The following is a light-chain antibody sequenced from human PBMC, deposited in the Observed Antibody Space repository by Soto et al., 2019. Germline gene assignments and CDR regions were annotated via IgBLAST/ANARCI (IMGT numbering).Light chain of an antibody. CDR2: EVE. V-gene: IGLV2-8*01. Sequence: QSVLTQPPSASESPGQSVTISCTGTSSDVGGYHYVSWYQHHPGRAPKLLIYEVEKRPPGVPGRFSGSKSGNTASLTVSGLQADDEADYFCFSKISGFVYGFGTGTKVTVL. CDR1: SSDVGGYHY. J-gene: IGLJ1*01. CDR3: FSKISGFVYG.